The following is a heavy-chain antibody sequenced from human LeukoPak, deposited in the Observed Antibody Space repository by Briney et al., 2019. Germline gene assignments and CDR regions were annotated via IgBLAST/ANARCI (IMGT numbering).Heavy chain of an antibody. D-gene: IGHD3-22*01. CDR3: ARADYYDSSGFVVGNAFDI. CDR2: ISYDGSSK. CDR1: GFTFSSYA. J-gene: IGHJ3*02. V-gene: IGHV3-30-3*01. Sequence: GRSLRLSCAASGFTFSSYAMHWVRQAPGKGLEWVAVISYDGSSKYYADSVKGRFTISRDNSKNTLYLQMNSLRAEDTAVYYCARADYYDSSGFVVGNAFDIWGQGTMVTVSS.